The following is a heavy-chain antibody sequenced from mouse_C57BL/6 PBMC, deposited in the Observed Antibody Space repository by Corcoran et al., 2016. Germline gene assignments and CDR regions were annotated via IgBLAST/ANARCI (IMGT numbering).Heavy chain of an antibody. CDR2: IYPGDGDT. Sequence: QVQLQQSGAELVKPGASVKISCKASGYAFSSYWINWVKQRPGKGLEWIGQIYPGDGDTNYNGKFKGKATLTADKSSSTAYMQLSSLTSEDSAVYFCASTGTWAMYYWGQGTSVTVSS. CDR3: ASTGTWAMYY. V-gene: IGHV1-80*01. CDR1: GYAFSSYW. J-gene: IGHJ4*01. D-gene: IGHD4-1*02.